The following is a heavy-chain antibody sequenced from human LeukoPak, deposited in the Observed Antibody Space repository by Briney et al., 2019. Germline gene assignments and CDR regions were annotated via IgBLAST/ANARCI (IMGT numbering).Heavy chain of an antibody. J-gene: IGHJ5*02. CDR3: ARDLSELRFLEWLSHDNWFDP. V-gene: IGHV1-18*01. CDR2: ISAYNGNT. D-gene: IGHD3-3*01. CDR1: GYTFTNYG. Sequence: ASVKVSCXASGYTFTNYGISWVRQAPGQGLEWMGWISAYNGNTNYAQKLQGRVTMTTDTSTSTAYMELRSLRSDDTAVYYCARDLSELRFLEWLSHDNWFDPWGQGTLVTVSS.